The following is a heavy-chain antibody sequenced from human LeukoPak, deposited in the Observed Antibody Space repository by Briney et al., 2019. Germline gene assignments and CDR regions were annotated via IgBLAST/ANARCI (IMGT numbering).Heavy chain of an antibody. CDR3: TREGCSSTSCYQPTFGVVIIDHLDAFDI. J-gene: IGHJ3*02. D-gene: IGHD2-2*01. V-gene: IGHV3-49*04. Sequence: GGSLRLSCTASGFTFGDYAMSWVRQAPGKGLEWVGFIRSKAYGGTTEYAASVKGRFTISRDDSKSIAYLQMNSLKTEDTAVYYCTREGCSSTSCYQPTFGVVIIDHLDAFDIWGQGTMVTVSS. CDR2: IRSKAYGGTT. CDR1: GFTFGDYA.